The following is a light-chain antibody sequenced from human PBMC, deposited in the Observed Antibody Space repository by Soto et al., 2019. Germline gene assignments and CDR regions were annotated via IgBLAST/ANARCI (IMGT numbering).Light chain of an antibody. V-gene: IGKV3-11*01. J-gene: IGKJ3*01. Sequence: EIVLTQSPGTLSLSPGERATLSCRASQSVSSYLAWYQQKPGQAPRLLIYDASNRATGIPARFSGSGSGTDFTLIISSLQSEDFAVYYCQQYDNWPPFTFGPGTKVDIK. CDR1: QSVSSY. CDR2: DAS. CDR3: QQYDNWPPFT.